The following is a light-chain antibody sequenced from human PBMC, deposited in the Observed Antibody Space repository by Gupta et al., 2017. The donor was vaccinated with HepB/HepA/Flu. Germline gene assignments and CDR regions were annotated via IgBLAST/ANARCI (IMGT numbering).Light chain of an antibody. Sequence: EILMTQSPATLSVSPGDRATVSCRASQIISSDLAWYQQKPGQAPRRLIYGASTRATGIPARFSGSGSGTEFTLTISSLQTADFAIYYCQQYKTWPPWTFGQGTKVEIK. CDR1: QIISSD. J-gene: IGKJ1*01. V-gene: IGKV3-15*01. CDR2: GAS. CDR3: QQYKTWPPWT.